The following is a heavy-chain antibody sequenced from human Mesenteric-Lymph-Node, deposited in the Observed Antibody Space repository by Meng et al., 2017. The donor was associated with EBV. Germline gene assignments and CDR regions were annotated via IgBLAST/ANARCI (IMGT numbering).Heavy chain of an antibody. V-gene: IGHV4-4*02. J-gene: IGHJ4*02. D-gene: IGHD3-16*01. CDR2: IFHAGNT. Sequence: QVELQDPGPGLVKPSGTLSFTCGVSGDSIISTDTWWSWVRQPPGKGLEWIGEIFHAGNTNYNPSLKSQVTMSVDTSKNQFSLNLSSVTAADSAVYYCARGSHYTWDAWGQGTLVTVSS. CDR1: GDSIISTDTW. CDR3: ARGSHYTWDA.